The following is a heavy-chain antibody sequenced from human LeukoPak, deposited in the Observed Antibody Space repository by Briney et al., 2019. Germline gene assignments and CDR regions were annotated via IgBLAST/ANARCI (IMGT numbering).Heavy chain of an antibody. CDR3: ARDVRYASGWSTPES. V-gene: IGHV4-4*07. D-gene: IGHD6-19*01. CDR1: GGSISDHY. J-gene: IGHJ5*02. Sequence: SETPFLTCTVSGGSISDHYWSWLRQPSGKGLEWIGRIYSSGSANYSPSLKSRVSMPVDTSNNYFSLNLTSVTAADTALYFCARDVRYASGWSTPESWGQGILVTVSS. CDR2: IYSSGSA.